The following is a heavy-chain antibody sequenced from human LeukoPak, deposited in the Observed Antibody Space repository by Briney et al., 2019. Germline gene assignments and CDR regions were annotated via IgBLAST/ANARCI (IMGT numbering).Heavy chain of an antibody. D-gene: IGHD5-18*01. V-gene: IGHV3-73*01. CDR2: IRSKANSYAT. CDR1: GFTFSGSA. Sequence: GGSLRLSCAASGFTFSGSAMHWVRQASGKGLEWVGRIRSKANSYATAYAASVKGRFTISRDDSKNTAYLQMNSLKTEDTAVYYCTRQGRDTAMEAKHNWFDPWGQGTLVTVSS. J-gene: IGHJ5*02. CDR3: TRQGRDTAMEAKHNWFDP.